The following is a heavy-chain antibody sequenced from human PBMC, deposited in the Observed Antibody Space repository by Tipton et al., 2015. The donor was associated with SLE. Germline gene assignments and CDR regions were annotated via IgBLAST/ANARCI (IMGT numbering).Heavy chain of an antibody. CDR2: ISWNSGSI. CDR3: AKVGDPDY. CDR1: GFTFDDYA. J-gene: IGHJ4*02. D-gene: IGHD3-16*01. Sequence: SLRLSCAASGFTFDDYAMHWVRQAPGKGLEWVSGISWNSGSIGYADSVKGRFTISRDNAKNPLYLQMNSLRAEDTALYYCAKVGDPDYWGQGTLVTVSS. V-gene: IGHV3-9*01.